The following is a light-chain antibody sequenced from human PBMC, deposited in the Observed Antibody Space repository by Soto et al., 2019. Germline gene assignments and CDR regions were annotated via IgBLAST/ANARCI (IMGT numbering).Light chain of an antibody. CDR3: QQYDNSPLT. CDR2: GAS. V-gene: IGKV3-20*01. Sequence: EIVLTQSPGTLSLSPGERATLSCRASQSVSSSYLAWYQQKPGQAPRLLIYGASNRATGIADRFSGSGSGTDFTLTISRLEPEDFAVYYCQQYDNSPLTFGGGTKVDIK. CDR1: QSVSSSY. J-gene: IGKJ4*01.